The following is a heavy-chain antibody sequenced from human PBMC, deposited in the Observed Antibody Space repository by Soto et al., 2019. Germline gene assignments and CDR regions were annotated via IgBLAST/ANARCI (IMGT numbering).Heavy chain of an antibody. CDR1: GFTFSSYA. CDR2: ISGSGGST. V-gene: IGHV3-23*01. Sequence: SLRLSCAASGFTFSSYAMSWVRQAPGKGLEWVSAISGSGGSTYYADSVKGRFTISRDNSKSTVYLELNNLSAEDTAVYHCAKNQGVELVLRPTAGSIDPWGQGSEIAVS. CDR3: AKNQGVELVLRPTAGSIDP. J-gene: IGHJ5*02. D-gene: IGHD2-15*01.